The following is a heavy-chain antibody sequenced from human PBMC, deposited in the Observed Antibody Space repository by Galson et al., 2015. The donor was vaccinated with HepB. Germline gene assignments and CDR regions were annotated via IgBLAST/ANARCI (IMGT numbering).Heavy chain of an antibody. CDR1: GFTFSSHA. CDR3: ARDRATVSFYYYGMDV. J-gene: IGHJ6*02. CDR2: ISYDSSKM. V-gene: IGHV3-30-3*01. D-gene: IGHD4-11*01. Sequence: SLRLSCAASGFTFSSHAVHWVRQAPGKGLEWVAVISYDSSKMYYADSLKGRFTISRDNSRNTLYLQMNSLRTEDAAVYHCARDRATVSFYYYGMDVWGQGTTVTVSS.